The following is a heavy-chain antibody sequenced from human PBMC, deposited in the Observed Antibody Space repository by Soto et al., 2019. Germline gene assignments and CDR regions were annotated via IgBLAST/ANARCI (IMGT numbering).Heavy chain of an antibody. D-gene: IGHD1-26*01. J-gene: IGHJ6*02. CDR2: ISHDGTYK. V-gene: IGHV3-30*18. Sequence: QVQLVESGGGVVQPGRSLRLACTASGLTFTMYAMHWVRQAPGKGLEWVAGISHDGTYKFYSDSVKGRFTISRDNSQNTVHLQMNSLRLEDTAVYYCAKEAYSGSLGVGYGMDVWGQGTTVTVSS. CDR3: AKEAYSGSLGVGYGMDV. CDR1: GLTFTMYA.